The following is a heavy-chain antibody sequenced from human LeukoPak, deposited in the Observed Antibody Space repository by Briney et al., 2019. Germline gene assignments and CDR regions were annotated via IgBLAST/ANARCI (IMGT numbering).Heavy chain of an antibody. J-gene: IGHJ3*02. CDR3: ARARWCSSTSCYFAAFDI. Sequence: PGGSLRLSCAASGFTFSSYEMNWVRQAPGKGLEWVSYISSSGSTIYYADSVKGRFTISRDNAKNSLYLQMNSLRAEDTAVYYCARARWCSSTSCYFAAFDIWGQGTVVTVSS. V-gene: IGHV3-48*03. CDR2: ISSSGSTI. CDR1: GFTFSSYE. D-gene: IGHD2-2*01.